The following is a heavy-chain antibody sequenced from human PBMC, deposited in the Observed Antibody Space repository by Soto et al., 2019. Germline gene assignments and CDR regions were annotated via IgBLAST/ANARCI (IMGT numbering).Heavy chain of an antibody. CDR3: TRALPWVGYGPYYLDF. J-gene: IGHJ4*02. D-gene: IGHD5-12*01. CDR2: MNPNSGNT. V-gene: IGHV1-8*01. Sequence: QVQLVQSGAEVKKPGASVKVSCKASGNTFTSYDTNWVRQATGQGLEWMGWMNPNSGNTGYAQKFQGRVTMTRNTSISKAHMELSSLRSDDTAVYYCTRALPWVGYGPYYLDFWGPGTLVTVSS. CDR1: GNTFTSYD.